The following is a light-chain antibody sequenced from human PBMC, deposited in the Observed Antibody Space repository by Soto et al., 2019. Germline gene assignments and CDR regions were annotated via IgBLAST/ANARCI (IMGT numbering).Light chain of an antibody. CDR2: GAI. Sequence: EIVMTQSPGTVSVSPGERATLSCRASESVSNKLAWYQHKPGQAPRLLIYGAITRASSIPPRFSGSGSGTDFTLTISSLQSEDFATYYCQQYNNWPLTFGGGTTVEIK. CDR1: ESVSNK. CDR3: QQYNNWPLT. J-gene: IGKJ4*01. V-gene: IGKV3-15*01.